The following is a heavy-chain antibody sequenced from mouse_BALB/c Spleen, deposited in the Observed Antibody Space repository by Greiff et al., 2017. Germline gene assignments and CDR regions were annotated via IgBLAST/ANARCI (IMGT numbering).Heavy chain of an antibody. CDR3: TRRSPMITTYFDV. Sequence: QVQLQQPGADLVKPGASVKLSCTASGYTFTSYYMYWVKQRPGQGLEWIGGINPSNGGTNFNEKFKSKATLTVDKSSSTAYMQLSSLTSEDSAVYYCTRRSPMITTYFDVWGAGTTVTVSS. CDR1: GYTFTSYY. J-gene: IGHJ1*01. D-gene: IGHD2-4*01. V-gene: IGHV1S81*02. CDR2: INPSNGGT.